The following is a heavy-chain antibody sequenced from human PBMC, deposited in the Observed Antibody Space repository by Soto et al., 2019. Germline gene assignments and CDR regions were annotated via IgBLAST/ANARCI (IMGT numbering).Heavy chain of an antibody. Sequence: SETLSLTCAVYGGPFSDYCWTWIRQSPGKGLEWIGEISRGGGTNYNPSLKSRVTMSVDTSNNQFSLTLTSVTAADTAVYYCASPSSGYKKGRILDHWGQGTLVTVSS. CDR3: ASPSSGYKKGRILDH. V-gene: IGHV4-34*01. CDR1: GGPFSDYC. D-gene: IGHD3-22*01. J-gene: IGHJ4*02. CDR2: ISRGGGT.